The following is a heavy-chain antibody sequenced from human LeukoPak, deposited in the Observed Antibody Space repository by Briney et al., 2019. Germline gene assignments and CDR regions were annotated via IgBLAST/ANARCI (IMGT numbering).Heavy chain of an antibody. J-gene: IGHJ6*03. CDR2: FYYSGST. Sequence: SETLSLTCTVSGGSIGRYYWRSSRQPTGRGLGWDGNFYYSGSTNYNPSLKSRVTISVDTSKNQFSLKLSSVTAADTAVYYCARGGDIVVVSAAINYYYYYYMDVWGKGTTVTVSS. D-gene: IGHD2-2*01. CDR1: GGSIGRYY. V-gene: IGHV4-59*01. CDR3: ARGGDIVVVSAAINYYYYYYMDV.